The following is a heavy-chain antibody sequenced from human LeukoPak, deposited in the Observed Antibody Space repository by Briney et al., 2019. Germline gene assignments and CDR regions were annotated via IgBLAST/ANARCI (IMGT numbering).Heavy chain of an antibody. J-gene: IGHJ4*02. CDR3: ARGWGLLRYFDWFDY. CDR1: GGSISSSSYY. Sequence: SETLSLTCTVSGGSISSSSYYWGWIRQPPGKGLEWIGSIYYSGSTYYNPSLKSRVTISVDTSKNQFSLKLSSVTAADTAVYYCARGWGLLRYFDWFDYWGQGTLVTVSS. D-gene: IGHD3-9*01. V-gene: IGHV4-39*07. CDR2: IYYSGST.